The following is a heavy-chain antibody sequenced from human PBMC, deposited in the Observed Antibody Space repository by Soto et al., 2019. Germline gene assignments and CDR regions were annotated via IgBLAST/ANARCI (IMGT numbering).Heavy chain of an antibody. V-gene: IGHV4-31*03. CDR1: GGSISSAAYY. Sequence: QVQLQESGPGLVKPSQTLSLSCTVSGGSISSAAYYWSWIRQHPGKGLEWIGYISHSGSTYYTPSLKIRVIISADTSKNQFSLNLTSVTAADTAVYYCARGYTYGSNFFDCWGQGALVTVSS. CDR2: ISHSGST. D-gene: IGHD5-18*01. J-gene: IGHJ4*02. CDR3: ARGYTYGSNFFDC.